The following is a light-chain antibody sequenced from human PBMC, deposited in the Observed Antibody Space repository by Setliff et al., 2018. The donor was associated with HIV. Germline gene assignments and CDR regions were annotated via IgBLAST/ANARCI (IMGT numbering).Light chain of an antibody. CDR3: AAWDASLIRYV. CDR2: EVN. Sequence: QSVLTQPPSASGCLGQSVTISCTGTRNDVGRYNFVSWYRQYPGKAPKLLIYEVNKRPSGVPDRFSGSKSGNTASLTVSGLQVEDEADYYCAAWDASLIRYVFGTGTKVTVL. CDR1: RNDVGRYNF. V-gene: IGLV2-8*01. J-gene: IGLJ1*01.